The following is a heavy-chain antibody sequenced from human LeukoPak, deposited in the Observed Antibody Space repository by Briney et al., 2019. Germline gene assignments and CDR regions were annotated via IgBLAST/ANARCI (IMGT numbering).Heavy chain of an antibody. J-gene: IGHJ6*03. D-gene: IGHD5-24*01. CDR2: ISSSSSYI. CDR1: GFTFSSYS. V-gene: IGHV3-21*01. Sequence: GRSLRLSCAASGFTFSSYSMNWVRQAPGKGLEWVSSISSSSSYIYYADSVKGRFTISRDNSKNTLYLQMNSLRAEDTAVYYCAKGRSRWLQLGHYMDVWGKGTTVTISS. CDR3: AKGRSRWLQLGHYMDV.